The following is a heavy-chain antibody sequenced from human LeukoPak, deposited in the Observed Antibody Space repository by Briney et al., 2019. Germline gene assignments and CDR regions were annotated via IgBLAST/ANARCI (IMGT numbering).Heavy chain of an antibody. CDR2: IRYDGSNK. D-gene: IGHD6-19*01. V-gene: IGHV3-30*02. J-gene: IGHJ4*02. CDR1: GFTFSTYG. CDR3: AKEGYSSGWYEDY. Sequence: PGGSLRLSCAAPGFTFSTYGIHWVRQAPGMGLEWVAFIRYDGSNKYYADSVKGRFTISRDNFMNTVYLQMNSLRPEDTAVYYCAKEGYSSGWYEDYWGQGTLVTVSS.